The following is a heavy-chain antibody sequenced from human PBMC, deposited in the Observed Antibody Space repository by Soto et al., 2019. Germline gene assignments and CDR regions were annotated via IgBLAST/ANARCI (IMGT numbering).Heavy chain of an antibody. Sequence: ASVKVSCKASGYTFTSYYMHWVRQAPGQGLEWMGITNPSGGSTSYAQKFQGRVTMTRDTSTSTVYMELSSLRSEDTAVYYCARERGITIFGVVIPYGMDVWGQGTTVTVSS. D-gene: IGHD3-3*01. J-gene: IGHJ6*02. CDR2: TNPSGGST. CDR3: ARERGITIFGVVIPYGMDV. CDR1: GYTFTSYY. V-gene: IGHV1-46*01.